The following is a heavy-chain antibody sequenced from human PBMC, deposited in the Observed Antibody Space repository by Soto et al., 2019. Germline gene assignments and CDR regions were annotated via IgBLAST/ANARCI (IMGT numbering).Heavy chain of an antibody. CDR2: IYFRGNT. V-gene: IGHV4-39*01. D-gene: IGHD3-9*01. Sequence: SETLSLTCSVSDDSINSDKYYWGWIRQPPGKGLEWIGSIYFRGNTYYNPSLQTRVTISLDKSKSQFSLKLNSVTAADSAVYFCARLEGLATISYYFDFWGRGALVTVSS. CDR3: ARLEGLATISYYFDF. J-gene: IGHJ4*02. CDR1: DDSINSDKYY.